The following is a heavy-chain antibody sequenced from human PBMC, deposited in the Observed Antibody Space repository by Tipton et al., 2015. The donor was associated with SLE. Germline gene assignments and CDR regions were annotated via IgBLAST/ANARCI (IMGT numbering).Heavy chain of an antibody. J-gene: IGHJ3*02. CDR3: ARVDYYDTSGVYDALDI. CDR1: GFTFSSYA. Sequence: QSGAEVKKPGASVKVSCKASGFTFSSYAMHWVRQAPGQRLEWMGWISAGNRNTKYSQKFQDRVTITRDTSANTAYIDLSSLRSEDTAVYYCARVDYYDTSGVYDALDIWGQGTTVTVSS. CDR2: ISAGNRNT. D-gene: IGHD3-22*01. V-gene: IGHV1-3*01.